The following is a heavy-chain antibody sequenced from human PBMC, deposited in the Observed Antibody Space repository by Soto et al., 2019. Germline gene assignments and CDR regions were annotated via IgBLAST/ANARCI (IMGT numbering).Heavy chain of an antibody. CDR1: GFTFSSYA. CDR3: ASDLVGASDSYGLDV. V-gene: IGHV3-64D*06. J-gene: IGHJ6*02. D-gene: IGHD1-26*01. Sequence: GGSLRLSCSASGFTFSSYAMHWVRQAPGKGLEYVSAISSNGGSTYYADSVKGRFAISRDNSKNTLYLQMSSLRAEDTAVYYCASDLVGASDSYGLDVWGQGTPVTVSS. CDR2: ISSNGGST.